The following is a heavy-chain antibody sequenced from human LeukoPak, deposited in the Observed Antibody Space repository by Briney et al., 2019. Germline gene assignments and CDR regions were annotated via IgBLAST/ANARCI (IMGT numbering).Heavy chain of an antibody. CDR1: GFTFNSYA. Sequence: GGSLRLSCAASGFTFNSYAMHWVRQAPGKGLQWVALISFDGSNKYYADSVKGRFTISRDTSKNTLYLQMNSLRPEDTAVYFCARDRGSSSWFADYWGQGTLVTVSP. J-gene: IGHJ4*02. D-gene: IGHD6-13*01. CDR3: ARDRGSSSWFADY. CDR2: ISFDGSNK. V-gene: IGHV3-30-3*01.